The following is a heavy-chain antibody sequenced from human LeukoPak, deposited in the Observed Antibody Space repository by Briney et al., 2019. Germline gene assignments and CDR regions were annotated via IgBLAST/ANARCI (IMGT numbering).Heavy chain of an antibody. Sequence: GGSLRLSCTASGFSFSSSWMSWVRQLPGKGLEWLADMNPDGSAIVYVDSVKGRFTISRNNAKNSLYLQMNSLRAEDTAVYYCAKGGPEWFTYYFDYWGQGTLVTVSS. CDR3: AKGGPEWFTYYFDY. V-gene: IGHV3-7*03. CDR2: MNPDGSAI. CDR1: GFSFSSSW. D-gene: IGHD3-3*01. J-gene: IGHJ4*02.